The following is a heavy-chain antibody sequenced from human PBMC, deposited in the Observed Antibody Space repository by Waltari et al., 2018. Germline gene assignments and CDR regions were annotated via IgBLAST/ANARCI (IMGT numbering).Heavy chain of an antibody. V-gene: IGHV3-21*01. J-gene: IGHJ4*02. CDR2: ISTTSTDT. CDR1: GFTFSNYN. Sequence: EEQLVESGGGLVKPGGSLRLSWAGSGFTFSNYNMNWVRQAPGKGLEWVASISTTSTDTHDADSVKGRFTIARDNAKNSLFLQMNSLTTEDTAVYYCATGGWGFYFDYWGQGTLLTVSS. CDR3: ATGGWGFYFDY. D-gene: IGHD7-27*01.